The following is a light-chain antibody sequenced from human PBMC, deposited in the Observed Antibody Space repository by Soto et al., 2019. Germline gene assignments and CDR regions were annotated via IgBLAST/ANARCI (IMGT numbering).Light chain of an antibody. Sequence: GDRVAITFRPSPRTRSWSAWYQQKPCNAPILMIYETSILPSEVPAKFSGSGSGTEFTLTISILQHDVFATYYCQHFNRSPLTFGGGTKVEI. J-gene: IGKJ4*01. CDR2: ETS. CDR3: QHFNRSPLT. V-gene: IGKV1-5*03. CDR1: PRTRSW.